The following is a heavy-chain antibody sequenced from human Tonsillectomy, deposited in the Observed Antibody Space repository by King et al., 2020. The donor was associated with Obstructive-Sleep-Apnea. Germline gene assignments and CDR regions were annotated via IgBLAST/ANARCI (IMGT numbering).Heavy chain of an antibody. D-gene: IGHD6-13*01. V-gene: IGHV3-15*01. CDR1: EFTFSNAW. CDR3: TRGSAAAYFDY. CDR2: ISTKTDGEST. Sequence: VQLVESGGGLVKAEGSLRLSCAASEFTFSNAWMSWVRQVPGKGLDWVGRISTKTDGESTDYAAPVKGRFIISRDDSKNTLYLQMNSLKIEDTAVYYCTRGSAAAYFDYWGQGTLVTVSS. J-gene: IGHJ4*02.